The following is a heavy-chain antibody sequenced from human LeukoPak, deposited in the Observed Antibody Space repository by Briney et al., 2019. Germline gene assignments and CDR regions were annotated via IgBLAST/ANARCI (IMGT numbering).Heavy chain of an antibody. CDR1: GYTFTSYD. V-gene: IGHV1-8*01. CDR3: ATGYCSSTNCRIDY. J-gene: IGHJ4*02. CDR2: MNPNSGNT. Sequence: ASAKVSCKASGYTFTSYDINWVRQATGQGLEWMGWMNPNSGNTGYAQKFQGRVTMTTDTSTSTAYMELRSLRSDDTAVYYCATGYCSSTNCRIDYWGQGTLVSVSS. D-gene: IGHD2-2*03.